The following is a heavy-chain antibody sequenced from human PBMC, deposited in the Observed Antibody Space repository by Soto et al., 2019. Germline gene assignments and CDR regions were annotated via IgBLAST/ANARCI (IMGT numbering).Heavy chain of an antibody. V-gene: IGHV3-23*01. J-gene: IGHJ1*01. CDR1: GFTFSSYA. CDR3: VRNSAGVYSPQQR. D-gene: IGHD2-15*01. Sequence: GGSLRLSCAASGFTFSSYAMTWVRQSPGKGLEWVSVISDRGGATYYVDSVKGRFTISRDNSENTLYLQMSSLRAEDTALYYCVRNSAGVYSPQQRWGQGTLVTVSS. CDR2: ISDRGGAT.